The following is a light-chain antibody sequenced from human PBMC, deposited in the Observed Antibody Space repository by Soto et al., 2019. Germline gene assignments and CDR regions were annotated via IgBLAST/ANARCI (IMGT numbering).Light chain of an antibody. Sequence: QSVLTQPPSASGTPGQRVTISCSGSSSNIGSNNVNWYQQLPGTAPKLLIYSNNERPSGVPDRFSGSKSGTSASLAISGLQSEDEADFYCAAWYDRLSGWVFGGGTKLTVL. V-gene: IGLV1-44*01. CDR2: SNN. CDR1: SSNIGSNN. CDR3: AAWYDRLSGWV. J-gene: IGLJ3*02.